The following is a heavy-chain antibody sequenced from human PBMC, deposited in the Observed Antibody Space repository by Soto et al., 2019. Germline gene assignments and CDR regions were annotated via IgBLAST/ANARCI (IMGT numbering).Heavy chain of an antibody. J-gene: IGHJ4*02. D-gene: IGHD3-3*01. CDR1: GGTFSSYT. CDR3: ARDQGMIFGVVLDY. V-gene: IGHV1-69*04. CDR2: IIPILGIA. Sequence: GASVKVSCKAPGGTFSSYTISWVRQAPGQGLEWMGRIIPILGIANYAQKFQGRVTITADKSTSTAYMELSSLRSEDTAVYYCARDQGMIFGVVLDYWGQGTLVTVSS.